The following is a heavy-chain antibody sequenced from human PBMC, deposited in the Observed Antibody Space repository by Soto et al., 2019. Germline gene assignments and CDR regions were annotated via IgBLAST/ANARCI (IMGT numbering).Heavy chain of an antibody. Sequence: GGSLRLSCAASGFTFSSYGMHWVRQAPGKGLEWVAVIWYDGSNKYYADSVKGRFTISRDNSKNTLYLQMNSLRAEDTAVYYCARDGDSSSSWPRFNFDYWGQGTLVTVSS. CDR3: ARDGDSSSSWPRFNFDY. V-gene: IGHV3-33*01. CDR2: IWYDGSNK. J-gene: IGHJ4*02. CDR1: GFTFSSYG. D-gene: IGHD6-6*01.